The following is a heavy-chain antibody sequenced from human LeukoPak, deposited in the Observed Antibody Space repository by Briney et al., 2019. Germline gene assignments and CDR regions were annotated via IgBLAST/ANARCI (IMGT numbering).Heavy chain of an antibody. CDR2: IYPGDSDT. CDR3: ARKTGGSGSYKGVFDI. D-gene: IGHD3-10*01. Sequence: GESLQISCKGSGYTFTSYWIGWVRQMPGKGLEWRGIIYPGDSDTRYSPSFQGQVTISADRSIRTASLQWSGLKAADTAMYYCARKTGGSGSYKGVFDIWGQGTMVTVSS. J-gene: IGHJ3*02. CDR1: GYTFTSYW. V-gene: IGHV5-51*01.